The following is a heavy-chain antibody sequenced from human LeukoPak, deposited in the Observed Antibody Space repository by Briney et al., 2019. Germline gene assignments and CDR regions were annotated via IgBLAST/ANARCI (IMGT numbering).Heavy chain of an antibody. V-gene: IGHV3-21*01. CDR1: GFTFSSYS. CDR2: ISSSSYI. Sequence: GGSLRLSCAASGFTFSSYSMNWVRQAPGKGLEWVSSISSSSYIYYADSVKGRFTISRDNAKNSLYLQMNSLRAEDTAVYYCARTQVLYYYDSSGYQEAFDIWGQGTMVTVSS. J-gene: IGHJ3*02. D-gene: IGHD3-22*01. CDR3: ARTQVLYYYDSSGYQEAFDI.